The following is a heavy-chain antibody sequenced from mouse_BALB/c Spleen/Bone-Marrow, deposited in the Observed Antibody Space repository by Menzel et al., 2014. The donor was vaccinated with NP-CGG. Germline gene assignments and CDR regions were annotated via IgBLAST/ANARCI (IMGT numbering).Heavy chain of an antibody. V-gene: IGHV3-2*02. J-gene: IGHJ2*01. CDR2: ISYSGAT. Sequence: EVKLMESGPGLVKPSQSLSLTCTVTGYSITSDYAWNWIRQFPGNKLEWMGYISYSGATTYNPSLKSRISITRDTSKNQFFLQLNSLTTEDTATYYCARGSYYFDYWGQGTTLTVSS. D-gene: IGHD3-1*01. CDR3: ARGSYYFDY. CDR1: GYSITSDYA.